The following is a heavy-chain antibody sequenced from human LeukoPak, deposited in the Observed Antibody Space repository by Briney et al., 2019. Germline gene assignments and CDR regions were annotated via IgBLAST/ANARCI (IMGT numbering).Heavy chain of an antibody. V-gene: IGHV4-59*01. D-gene: IGHD3-10*01. CDR3: ARAPYGSGTYYLFDP. CDR2: IYYNGST. J-gene: IGHJ5*02. CDR1: SGSIIGYY. Sequence: SETLSLTCTISSGSIIGYYWDWIRQPPGKGLEWIGYIYYNGSTYYNPSLKNRVTMSVDMSKNHISLKVTSVTAADTAIYYCARAPYGSGTYYLFDPWGQGTLVTVSS.